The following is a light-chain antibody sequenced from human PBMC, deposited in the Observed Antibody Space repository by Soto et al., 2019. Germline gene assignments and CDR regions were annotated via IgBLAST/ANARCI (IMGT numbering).Light chain of an antibody. V-gene: IGKV1-12*01. J-gene: IGKJ1*01. CDR3: HQGSSFPWT. CDR2: AAS. CDR1: QIVLSNSNNY. Sequence: DFVMTQSPDSLAVSLGERATINCKSSQIVLSNSNNYLAWYQQKPGKAPKLLIYAASSLQSGVPSRFSGSGSGTDFTFTISSLQPEDFATYYCHQGSSFPWTFGQGTKVDIK.